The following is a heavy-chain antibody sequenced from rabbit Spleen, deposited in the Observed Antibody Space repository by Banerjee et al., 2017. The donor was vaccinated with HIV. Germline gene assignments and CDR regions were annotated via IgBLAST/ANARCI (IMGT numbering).Heavy chain of an antibody. D-gene: IGHD4-2*01. V-gene: IGHV1S40*01. Sequence: QSLEESRGDLVKPGASLTLTCIASGVSFSGSSYMCWVRQAPGKGLEWIACIEGGSSGFTYFANWAKGRFTISKTSSTTVTLQMTSLTAADTATYFCVRDQAGDAGYGPYYFNLWGQGTLVTVS. CDR1: GVSFSGSSY. CDR2: IEGGSSGFT. J-gene: IGHJ4*01. CDR3: VRDQAGDAGYGPYYFNL.